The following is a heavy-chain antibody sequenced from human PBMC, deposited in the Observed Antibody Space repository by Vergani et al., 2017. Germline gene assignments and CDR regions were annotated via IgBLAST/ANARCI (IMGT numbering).Heavy chain of an antibody. CDR1: GASIRSSNYY. Sequence: QLQLQESGPGLVKPSPTLSLTCSVSGASIRSSNYYWGWIRQPPGKGLEWIASIYYSGSTYYNPSLKSRVTISVDTSKNQFSLKLSSGTAADTAVYFCARHSTVEWLVKLGWIDPWGKGILVTVSS. V-gene: IGHV4-39*01. J-gene: IGHJ5*02. CDR3: ARHSTVEWLVKLGWIDP. CDR2: IYYSGST. D-gene: IGHD6-19*01.